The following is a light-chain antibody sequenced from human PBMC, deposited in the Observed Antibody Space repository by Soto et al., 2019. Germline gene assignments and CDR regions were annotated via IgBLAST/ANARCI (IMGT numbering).Light chain of an antibody. CDR2: DTS. CDR3: QQYHTSPLT. Sequence: DIVLTQSPATLSLSPGERATLYCGASQRVSGGFLAWYQQKPGLAPRLILYDTSFRATGIPDRFSGSGSGTDFTLTISRLEPEDFALYYCQQYHTSPLTFGQGTKVDIK. CDR1: QRVSGGF. J-gene: IGKJ1*01. V-gene: IGKV3D-20*01.